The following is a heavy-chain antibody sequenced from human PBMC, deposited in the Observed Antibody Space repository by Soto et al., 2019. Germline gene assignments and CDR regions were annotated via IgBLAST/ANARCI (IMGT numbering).Heavy chain of an antibody. CDR3: AGDPTGHFIEY. J-gene: IGHJ4*02. CDR2: ISGYNGNT. D-gene: IGHD1-1*01. Sequence: QVQLVQSGAEVKKPGASVKVSCKTSGYTFTSYGVAWVRQAPGQGLEWMGWISGYNGNTNYAQKLQGRVTMTTDTSTSTAYMELRSLRSDDTAVYYCAGDPTGHFIEYWGQGTLVTVSS. V-gene: IGHV1-18*01. CDR1: GYTFTSYG.